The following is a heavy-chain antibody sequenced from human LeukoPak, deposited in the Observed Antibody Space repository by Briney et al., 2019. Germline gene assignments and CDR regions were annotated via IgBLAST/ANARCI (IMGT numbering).Heavy chain of an antibody. CDR2: IKQDESEK. D-gene: IGHD3-9*01. Sequence: GGSLRLSCAASGFTFNTYWMSWVRQAPGKGLEWVANIKQDESEKYYVDSVKGRFTISRDNAKNSLYLLMNSLRTEDTAVYYCARVGPNHDFLTGSLDYWGQGSLVTVSS. J-gene: IGHJ4*02. V-gene: IGHV3-7*01. CDR1: GFTFNTYW. CDR3: ARVGPNHDFLTGSLDY.